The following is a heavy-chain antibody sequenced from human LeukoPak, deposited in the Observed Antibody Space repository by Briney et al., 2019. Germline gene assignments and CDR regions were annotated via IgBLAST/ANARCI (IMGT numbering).Heavy chain of an antibody. Sequence: GGSLRLSCSASGFTFSSYAMHWVRQAPGKGLEYVSAISSNGGSTYYADSVKGRFTISRDNSKNTLYLQMNSLRAEDTAVYYCARTAGNDYGDLPDYWGQGTLVTVSS. CDR3: ARTAGNDYGDLPDY. V-gene: IGHV3-64*04. CDR2: ISSNGGST. CDR1: GFTFSSYA. D-gene: IGHD4-17*01. J-gene: IGHJ4*02.